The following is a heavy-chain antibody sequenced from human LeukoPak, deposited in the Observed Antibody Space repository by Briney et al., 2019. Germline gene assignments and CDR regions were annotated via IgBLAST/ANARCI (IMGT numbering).Heavy chain of an antibody. CDR2: IYYSGST. CDR3: ARLTSSGWQDY. V-gene: IGHV4-39*01. CDR1: GGSISSSSYY. J-gene: IGHJ4*02. Sequence: PSETLSLTCTVSGGSISSSSYYWGWIRQPPGKGLEWIGSIYYSGSTYYNPSFKSRVTISVDTSKNQFSLKLSSVTAADTAVYYCARLTSSGWQDYWGQGTLVTVSS. D-gene: IGHD6-19*01.